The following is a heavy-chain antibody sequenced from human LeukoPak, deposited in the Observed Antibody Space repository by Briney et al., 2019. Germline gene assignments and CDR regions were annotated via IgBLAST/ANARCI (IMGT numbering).Heavy chain of an antibody. CDR2: IYTSGST. J-gene: IGHJ5*02. CDR3: AREEYCGGDCYLLAGFGLWFDP. Sequence: PSETLSLTCTVSGGSISSYYWSWIRQPAGKGLEWIGRIYTSGSTNYNPSLKSRVTMSVDTSKNQFSLKLSSVTAADTAVYYCAREEYCGGDCYLLAGFGLWFDPWGQGTLVTVSS. CDR1: GGSISSYY. D-gene: IGHD2-21*02. V-gene: IGHV4-4*07.